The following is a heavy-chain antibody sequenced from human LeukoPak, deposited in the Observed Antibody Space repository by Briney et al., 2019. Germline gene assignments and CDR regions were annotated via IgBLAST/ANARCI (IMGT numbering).Heavy chain of an antibody. V-gene: IGHV3-7*01. CDR3: AKVFTPSYYYYYMDV. CDR2: IKQDGSEK. Sequence: GGSLRLSCAASGFIFSSYWMSWVRQAPGKGLEWVANIKQDGSEKYYVDSVKGRFTISRDNSKNTLYLQMNSLRAEDTAVYYCAKVFTPSYYYYYMDVWGKGTTVTVSS. CDR1: GFIFSSYW. J-gene: IGHJ6*03.